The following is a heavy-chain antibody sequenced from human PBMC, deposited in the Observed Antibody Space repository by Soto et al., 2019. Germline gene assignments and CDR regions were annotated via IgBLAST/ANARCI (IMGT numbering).Heavy chain of an antibody. J-gene: IGHJ5*02. V-gene: IGHV4-59*01. D-gene: IGHD3-3*01. Sequence: SETLSLTCTVSGGSISSYYWSWIRQPPGKGLEWIGYIYYSGSTNYNPSLKSRVTISVDTSKNQFSLKLSSVTAADTAVYYCARDRACDFWSGYHWFDPWGQGTLVTVSS. CDR1: GGSISSYY. CDR2: IYYSGST. CDR3: ARDRACDFWSGYHWFDP.